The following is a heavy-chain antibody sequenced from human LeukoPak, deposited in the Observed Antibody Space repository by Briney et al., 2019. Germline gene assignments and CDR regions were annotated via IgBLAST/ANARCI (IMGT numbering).Heavy chain of an antibody. J-gene: IGHJ5*02. CDR1: GLIFSDYG. V-gene: IGHV3-30*02. CDR3: AKDRYCSSASCSFGTTGFDP. Sequence: PGGTLRLSCAASGLIFSDYGMLWVRQAPGKGREWVTFIRYDGTNKYYADSVKGRFTISRDNSKNTLYLQMDSLRTEDTAVYYCAKDRYCSSASCSFGTTGFDPWGQGTLVTVSS. D-gene: IGHD2-2*01. CDR2: IRYDGTNK.